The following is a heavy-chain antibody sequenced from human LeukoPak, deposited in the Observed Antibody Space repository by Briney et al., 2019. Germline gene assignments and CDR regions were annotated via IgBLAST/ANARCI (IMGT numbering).Heavy chain of an antibody. CDR3: ARDGSRGNLVTAPDF. J-gene: IGHJ4*02. CDR1: GFTFSPYS. D-gene: IGHD2-21*02. Sequence: GGSLRLSCVVSGFTFSPYSMNWVRQAPGKGLEWVSSITSSRIYIYYADSVKGRFTISRDNAKNSLYLQMNSLRAEDTAVYYCARDGSRGNLVTAPDFWGQGTMVTVSS. CDR2: ITSSRIYI. V-gene: IGHV3-21*01.